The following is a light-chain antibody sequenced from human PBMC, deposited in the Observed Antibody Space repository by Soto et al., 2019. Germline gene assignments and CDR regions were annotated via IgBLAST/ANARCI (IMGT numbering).Light chain of an antibody. CDR1: QSISTF. V-gene: IGKV3-11*01. CDR2: DAS. CDR3: QQRSSWPLYT. J-gene: IGKJ2*01. Sequence: EIVLTQSPATLSLSPGERATLSCRASQSISTFLNWYQQKPGQAPRLLIYDASNRATGIPARFRGTGSGTDFTLTISSLEPEDFAVYYCQQRSSWPLYTFGQGTKLEIK.